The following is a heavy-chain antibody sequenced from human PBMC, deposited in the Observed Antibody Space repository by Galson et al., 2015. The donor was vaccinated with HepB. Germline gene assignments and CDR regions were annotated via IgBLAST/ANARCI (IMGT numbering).Heavy chain of an antibody. V-gene: IGHV3-21*01. J-gene: IGHJ3*02. Sequence: SLRLSCAASGFTFSSYSMNWVRQAPGKGLEWVSSISSSSSYIYYADSVKGRFTISRDNAKNSLYLQMNSLRAEDTAVYYCATSSTYYYDSSGPFWGQDAFDIWGQGTMVTVSS. D-gene: IGHD3-22*01. CDR3: ATSSTYYYDSSGPFWGQDAFDI. CDR2: ISSSSSYI. CDR1: GFTFSSYS.